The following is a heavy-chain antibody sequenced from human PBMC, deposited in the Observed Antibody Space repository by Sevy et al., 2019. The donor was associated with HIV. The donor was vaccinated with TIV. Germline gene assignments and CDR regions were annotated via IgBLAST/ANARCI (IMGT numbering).Heavy chain of an antibody. D-gene: IGHD3-10*01. CDR2: IYYSGST. CDR1: GGSISSGGYY. V-gene: IGHV4-31*03. J-gene: IGHJ5*02. CDR3: ARDRVRWFDP. Sequence: SENLSLTCTVSGGSISSGGYYWSWIRQHPGKGLEWIGYIYYSGSTYYNPSLKSRVTISVDTSKNQFSLKLSSVTAADTAVYYCARDRVRWFDPWGQGTLVTVSS.